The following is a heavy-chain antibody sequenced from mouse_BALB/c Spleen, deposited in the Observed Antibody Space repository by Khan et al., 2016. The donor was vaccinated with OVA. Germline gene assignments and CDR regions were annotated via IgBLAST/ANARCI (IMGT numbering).Heavy chain of an antibody. Sequence: QVQLKESGPGLVAPSQSLSITCTVSGFSLTDYGVGWIRQPPGKGLEWLGVIWGGGTTHYNSALKSRLSISKDNSKSQVVLKMNSLQTDDTAMYYCAKLLWSHYYAMDYWGQGTSVTVSS. J-gene: IGHJ4*01. CDR3: AKLLWSHYYAMDY. CDR1: GFSLTDYG. CDR2: IWGGGTT. D-gene: IGHD1-1*02. V-gene: IGHV2-6-5*01.